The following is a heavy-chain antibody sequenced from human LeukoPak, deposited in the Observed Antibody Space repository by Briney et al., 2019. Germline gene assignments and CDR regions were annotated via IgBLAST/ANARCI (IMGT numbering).Heavy chain of an antibody. D-gene: IGHD1-26*01. CDR1: GFTFSSYN. CDR3: AIVWDLRYLDY. Sequence: PGGSLRLSCAASGFTFSSYNMNWVRQAPGKGLEWVSSISSSSNFIYYADSVKGRFTISRDNAKNSLYLQMNSLRAEDTAVYYCAIVWDLRYLDYWGQGTLVTVSS. CDR2: ISSSSNFI. J-gene: IGHJ4*02. V-gene: IGHV3-21*01.